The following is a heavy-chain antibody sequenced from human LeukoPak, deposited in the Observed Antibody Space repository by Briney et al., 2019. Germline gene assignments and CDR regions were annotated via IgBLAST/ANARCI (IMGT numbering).Heavy chain of an antibody. J-gene: IGHJ4*02. V-gene: IGHV3-53*01. CDR1: GFSVNNKY. CDR2: IYGDTST. Sequence: GWSLRLSCAASGFSVNNKYMNWVRQAPGKGLEWVSLIYGDTSTNYADSVKGRFTISRDTSKNTLYLQMNSLRVEDTAVYYCAKGPRPGSSGYPNLDHWGQGTLVTVSS. D-gene: IGHD3-22*01. CDR3: AKGPRPGSSGYPNLDH.